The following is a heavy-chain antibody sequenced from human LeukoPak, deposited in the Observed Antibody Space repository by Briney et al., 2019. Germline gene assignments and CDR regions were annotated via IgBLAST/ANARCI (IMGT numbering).Heavy chain of an antibody. CDR1: GFTFSSYA. CDR2: ISGSGGST. CDR3: AKGRAYYDSSGYYLLDY. D-gene: IGHD3-22*01. V-gene: IGHV3-23*01. Sequence: GGPLRLSCAASGFTFSSYAMSWVRQAPGKGLEWVSAISGSGGSTYYADSVKGRFTISRDNSKNTLYLQMNSLRAEDTAVYYCAKGRAYYDSSGYYLLDYWGQGTLVTVSS. J-gene: IGHJ4*02.